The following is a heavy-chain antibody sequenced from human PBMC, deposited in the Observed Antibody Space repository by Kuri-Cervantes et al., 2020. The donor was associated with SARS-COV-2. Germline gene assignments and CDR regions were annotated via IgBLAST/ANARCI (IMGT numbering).Heavy chain of an antibody. CDR2: IYSCGST. D-gene: IGHD7-27*01. CDR1: GFTVSSNY. CDR3: ARESGVDWGSDAFDI. J-gene: IGHJ3*02. V-gene: IGHV3-66*03. Sequence: GGSLRLSCAASGFTVSSNYMSWVRQAPGKGLEWVSVIYSCGSTYYADSVKGRFTISRDNSKNTLYLQMNSLRAEDTAVYYCARESGVDWGSDAFDIWGQGTMVTVSS.